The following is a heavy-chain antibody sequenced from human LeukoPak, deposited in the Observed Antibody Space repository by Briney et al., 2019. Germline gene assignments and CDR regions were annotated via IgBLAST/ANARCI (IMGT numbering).Heavy chain of an antibody. CDR1: GFTFGSHA. Sequence: GGSLRPSCAASGFTFGSHAMTWVRQPPGKGLGWVSMVKLGGGNSYSADSVKGRFTISRDNSKNTLYLQMNTLRAEDTAKYSCVRAPSGLIKGSFDVWGQGTMVTVSS. CDR3: VRAPSGLIKGSFDV. J-gene: IGHJ3*01. D-gene: IGHD6-19*01. V-gene: IGHV3-23*01. CDR2: VKLGGGNS.